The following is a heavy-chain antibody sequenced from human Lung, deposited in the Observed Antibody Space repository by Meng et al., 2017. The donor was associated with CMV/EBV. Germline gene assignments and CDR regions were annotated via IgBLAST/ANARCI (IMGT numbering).Heavy chain of an antibody. D-gene: IGHD3-10*01. CDR1: GYNFDNYW. CDR3: ARRGSTWFVDY. Sequence: XVSCKGSGYNFDNYWIGWVRQMPGKGLEWMGLIYPGDSDTRYSPAFQGQVTISADKSISTAYLQWSGLKASDTAMYYCARRGSTWFVDYWGQGTLVTVSS. J-gene: IGHJ4*02. V-gene: IGHV5-51*01. CDR2: IYPGDSDT.